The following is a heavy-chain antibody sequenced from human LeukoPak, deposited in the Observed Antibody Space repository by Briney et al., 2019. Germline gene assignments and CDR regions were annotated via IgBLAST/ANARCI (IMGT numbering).Heavy chain of an antibody. J-gene: IGHJ3*02. Sequence: PGGSLTLSCAASGFTFSSNYMSWLRQAPGKGLEWVSVIYSGGSTYYADSVKGRFTISRDNSKNTLYLQMNSLRAEDTAVYYCARDGSGSYYLDAFDIWGQGTMVTVSS. CDR3: ARDGSGSYYLDAFDI. CDR2: IYSGGST. V-gene: IGHV3-53*01. D-gene: IGHD3-10*01. CDR1: GFTFSSNY.